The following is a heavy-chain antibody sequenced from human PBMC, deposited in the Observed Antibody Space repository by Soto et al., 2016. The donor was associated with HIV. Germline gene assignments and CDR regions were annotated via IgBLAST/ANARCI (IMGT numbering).Heavy chain of an antibody. V-gene: IGHV3-66*01. CDR1: EFTVSSNY. D-gene: IGHD6-19*01. CDR3: ARDAGYSSGWGFDY. Sequence: EVQLVESGGGLVKPGGSLRLSCAASEFTVSSNYMSWVRQAPGKGLEWVSLIYSGGRTYYADSVKGRFTISRDSSKNTLYLQMNSLRAEDTAVYYCARDAGYSSGWGFDYWGQGTLVSVSS. J-gene: IGHJ4*02. CDR2: IYSGGRT.